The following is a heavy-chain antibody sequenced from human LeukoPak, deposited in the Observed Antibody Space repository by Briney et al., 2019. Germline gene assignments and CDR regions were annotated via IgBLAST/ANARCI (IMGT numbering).Heavy chain of an antibody. CDR2: IWYDGSNK. CDR3: ARGLKVLWFGESYGMDV. Sequence: GGSLRLPCAASGFTFSSYGMHWVRQAPGKGLEWVAVIWYDGSNKYYADSVKGRFTISRDNSKNTLYLQMNSLRAEDTAVYYCARGLKVLWFGESYGMDVWGQGTTVTVSS. CDR1: GFTFSSYG. D-gene: IGHD3-10*01. V-gene: IGHV3-33*01. J-gene: IGHJ6*02.